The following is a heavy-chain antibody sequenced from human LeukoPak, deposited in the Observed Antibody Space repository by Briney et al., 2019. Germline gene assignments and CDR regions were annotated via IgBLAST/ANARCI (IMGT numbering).Heavy chain of an antibody. Sequence: GASVKVSCKTSGYTFTSYGISWVRQAPGQGLEWMGWISAYNSNTNYAQKLQGRVTMTTDTSTSTAYMELRSLRSDDTAVYYCARRLIEGFGEQLMGYNWFDPWGQGTLVTVSS. D-gene: IGHD3-10*01. J-gene: IGHJ5*02. CDR2: ISAYNSNT. CDR1: GYTFTSYG. CDR3: ARRLIEGFGEQLMGYNWFDP. V-gene: IGHV1-18*01.